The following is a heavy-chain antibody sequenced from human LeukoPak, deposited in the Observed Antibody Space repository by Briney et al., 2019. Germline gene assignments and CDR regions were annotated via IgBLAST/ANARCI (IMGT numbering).Heavy chain of an antibody. J-gene: IGHJ1*01. CDR2: IKSDGGT. CDR3: ARAPSESGGYYPEYFRH. Sequence: TGRSLRLSCAASGFTFSTYWMHWVRQAPGKGLVWVSRIKSDGGTNYADSVKGRFTISRDNAKKTVSLQMNSLRPEDTGVYYCARAPSESGGYYPEYFRHWGQGTLVTVSS. D-gene: IGHD3-22*01. CDR1: GFTFSTYW. V-gene: IGHV3-74*01.